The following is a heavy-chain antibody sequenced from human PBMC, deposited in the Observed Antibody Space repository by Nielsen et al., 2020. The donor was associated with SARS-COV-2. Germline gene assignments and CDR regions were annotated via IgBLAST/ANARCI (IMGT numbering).Heavy chain of an antibody. CDR1: GFTFSDHY. V-gene: IGHV3-72*01. J-gene: IGHJ4*02. Sequence: GESLKISCAASGFTFSDHYMDWVRQAPGKGLEWVGRTRNKANSYTTEYAASVKGRFTISGDDSKNSLYLQMNSLKTEDTAVYYCARRKSSSWYDYFDYWGQGTLVTVSS. D-gene: IGHD6-13*01. CDR2: TRNKANSYTT. CDR3: ARRKSSSWYDYFDY.